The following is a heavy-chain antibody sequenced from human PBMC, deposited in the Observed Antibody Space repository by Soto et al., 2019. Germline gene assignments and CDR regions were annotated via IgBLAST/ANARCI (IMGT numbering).Heavy chain of an antibody. CDR2: IYHTGTT. Sequence: PSETLSLTCTASGGSINSGDYSCTWIRQPPGKGLEWIGYIYHTGTTYYNMSLKSRVTISVDRSKNQFSLKLSSVTAADTAVYYCARRTNYYDSSGDSWFDPWGQGTLVTVSS. J-gene: IGHJ5*02. CDR1: GGSINSGDYS. D-gene: IGHD3-22*01. V-gene: IGHV4-30-2*01. CDR3: ARRTNYYDSSGDSWFDP.